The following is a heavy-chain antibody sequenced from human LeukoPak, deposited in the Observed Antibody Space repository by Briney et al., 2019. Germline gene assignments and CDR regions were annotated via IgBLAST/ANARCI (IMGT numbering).Heavy chain of an antibody. CDR3: AKGGLDIGVVPALFLDY. J-gene: IGHJ4*02. CDR1: GFTSSSYA. V-gene: IGHV3-23*01. Sequence: PGGSLRLSCAASGFTSSSYAMSWVRQAPGKGLEWVSAISGSGGSTYYADSVKGRFTISRDNSKNTLYLQMNILRAEDTDLYYCAKGGLDIGVVPALFLDYWGQGTPVTVSS. CDR2: ISGSGGST. D-gene: IGHD2-2*03.